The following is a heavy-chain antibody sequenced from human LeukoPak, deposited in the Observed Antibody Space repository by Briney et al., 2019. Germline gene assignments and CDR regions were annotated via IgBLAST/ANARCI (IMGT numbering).Heavy chain of an antibody. CDR1: GFPSSTYW. CDR3: VLLSLTPG. Sequence: PGGSLRLSCAATGFPSSTYWMHWVRQVPGKGLVWVSRISSDGANANYADSVKGRFTISRDNAKNTLYLQMNSLRAEDTAVYYCVLLSLTPGWGQGTLVTVSS. D-gene: IGHD3-10*01. CDR2: ISSDGANA. J-gene: IGHJ4*02. V-gene: IGHV3-74*01.